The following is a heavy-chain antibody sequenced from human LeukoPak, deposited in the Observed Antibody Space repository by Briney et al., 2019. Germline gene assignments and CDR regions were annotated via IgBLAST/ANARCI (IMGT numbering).Heavy chain of an antibody. CDR2: INPNSGGT. Sequence: ASVTVSCKASGYIFTVYYIHWVRQAPGQGREWMGWINPNSGGTNYAQKFQGRVTMPRDTSISTAYMELSRLRSDDTAVYYCARSGYGGVHADDYWGQGTLVTVSS. CDR3: ARSGYGGVHADDY. V-gene: IGHV1-2*02. CDR1: GYIFTVYY. D-gene: IGHD5-12*01. J-gene: IGHJ4*02.